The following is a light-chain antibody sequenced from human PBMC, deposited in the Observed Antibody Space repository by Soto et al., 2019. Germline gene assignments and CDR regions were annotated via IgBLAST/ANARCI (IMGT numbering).Light chain of an antibody. CDR2: EVS. CDR3: SSYTSSITYV. J-gene: IGLJ1*01. CDR1: SSDVGRYNY. Sequence: QSALTQPASVSGSPGQSITISCTGTSSDVGRYNYVSWYQQHPGKVPKLMIYEVSNRPSGVSNRFSGSKSGNTASLTISGLQAEDAADYYCSSYTSSITYVFGTGTKVTVL. V-gene: IGLV2-14*01.